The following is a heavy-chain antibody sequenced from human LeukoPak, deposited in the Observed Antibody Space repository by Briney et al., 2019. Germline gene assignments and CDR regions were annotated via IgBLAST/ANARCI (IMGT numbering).Heavy chain of an antibody. Sequence: GGSLRLSCAASGFTFDDYAMHWVRQAPGKGLEWVSGISWNSGSIGYADSVKGRFTISRDNAKNSLYLQMNSLRAEDTALYYCAKGWAGTGEGIFDYWGQGTLVTVSS. V-gene: IGHV3-9*01. CDR3: AKGWAGTGEGIFDY. D-gene: IGHD6-19*01. CDR2: ISWNSGSI. CDR1: GFTFDDYA. J-gene: IGHJ4*02.